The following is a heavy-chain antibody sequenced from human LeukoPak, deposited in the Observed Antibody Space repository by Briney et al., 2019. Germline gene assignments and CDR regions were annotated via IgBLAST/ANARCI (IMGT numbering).Heavy chain of an antibody. D-gene: IGHD2-2*01. V-gene: IGHV5-51*01. CDR2: IYPGDSDT. Sequence: GESLKISCKGSGYSFTSYWIGWVRQMPGKGLEXXXXIYPGDSDTRYSPSFHGQVTISADKSISTAYLQWSSLKASDTAMYYCARQYQLQGDWFDPWGQGTLVTVSS. J-gene: IGHJ5*02. CDR1: GYSFTSYW. CDR3: ARQYQLQGDWFDP.